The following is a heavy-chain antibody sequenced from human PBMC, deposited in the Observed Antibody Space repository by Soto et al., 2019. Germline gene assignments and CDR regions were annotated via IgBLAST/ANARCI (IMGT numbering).Heavy chain of an antibody. CDR3: AADGSTAGAFDI. V-gene: IGHV1-58*02. CDR1: GFTLTNSA. Sequence: QMQLVQSGPEVKKPGTSVKVSCKASGFTLTNSAMPWVRQARGQRLEWIGWIVVGSGNTNSAQKFQARVTITRDMSTSTAYLELGSLRSEDTAVYYCAADGSTAGAFDIWGQGTMVTVSS. CDR2: IVVGSGNT. D-gene: IGHD3-10*01. J-gene: IGHJ3*02.